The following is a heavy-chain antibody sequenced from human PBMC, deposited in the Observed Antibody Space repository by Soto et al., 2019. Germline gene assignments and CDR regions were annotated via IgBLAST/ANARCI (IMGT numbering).Heavy chain of an antibody. CDR1: GFTFSSYG. CDR2: IWYDGSNK. CDR3: ARDTSPRPLLYLFDY. V-gene: IGHV3-33*01. D-gene: IGHD2-2*02. Sequence: QVQLVESGGGVVQPGRSLRLSCAASGFTFSSYGMHWVRQAPGKGLEWVAVIWYDGSNKYYADSVKGRFTISRDNSKNTLYLQMNSLRAEDTAVYYCARDTSPRPLLYLFDYWGQGTLVTVSS. J-gene: IGHJ4*02.